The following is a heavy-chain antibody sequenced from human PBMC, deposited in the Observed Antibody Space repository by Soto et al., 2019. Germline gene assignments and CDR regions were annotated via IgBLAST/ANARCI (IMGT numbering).Heavy chain of an antibody. J-gene: IGHJ4*02. CDR2: IIPIFGTA. CDR1: GGTFSSYA. D-gene: IGHD3-10*01. Sequence: SLKVSCKASGGTFSSYAISWVRQAPGQGLEWMGGIIPIFGTANYAQKFQGRVTITADESTSTAYMELSSLRSEDTAVYYCARDPTMVRGVSLDYWGQGTLVTVSS. V-gene: IGHV1-69*13. CDR3: ARDPTMVRGVSLDY.